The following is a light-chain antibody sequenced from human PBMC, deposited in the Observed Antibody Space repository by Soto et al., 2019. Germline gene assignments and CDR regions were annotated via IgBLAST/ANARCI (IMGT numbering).Light chain of an antibody. V-gene: IGKV1-39*01. CDR2: ATF. Sequence: DIQMTQSPSSLSASPGDRVTLACRAGRRISSFLNWYQQKPGKAPSLLVHATFTLQSGVPSRFNGSGSGTEFTLTISDLQPEDFATYFWHQSYSTPYTFGQGTKLEI. J-gene: IGKJ2*01. CDR3: HQSYSTPYT. CDR1: RRISSF.